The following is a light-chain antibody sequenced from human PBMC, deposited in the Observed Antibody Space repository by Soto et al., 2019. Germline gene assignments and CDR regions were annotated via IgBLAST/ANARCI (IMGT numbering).Light chain of an antibody. CDR3: QQRHSSPIT. Sequence: DIQMTQSPSSLSASVGDRVTITCQARQNINNYVNWYQQKPGRAPKLLIYDASNLEAGVPSRFRGSGSGTEFTLTISSLQPEDFATYYCQQRHSSPITFGQGTRLEIK. J-gene: IGKJ5*01. V-gene: IGKV1-33*01. CDR2: DAS. CDR1: QNINNY.